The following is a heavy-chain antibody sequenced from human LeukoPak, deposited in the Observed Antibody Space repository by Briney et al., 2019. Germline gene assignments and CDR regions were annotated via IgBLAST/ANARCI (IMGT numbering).Heavy chain of an antibody. D-gene: IGHD6-6*01. V-gene: IGHV3-23*01. Sequence: GGSLRLSCAASGFSFSTQRMHWVRQAPGKGLEWVSVVSGTGGRTYYADSVKGRFTISRDNSKNTLYLQMNSLRAEDTALYYCVKASSSSPQYNWFDAWGQGTLVTVSS. CDR2: VSGTGGRT. CDR1: GFSFSTQR. J-gene: IGHJ5*02. CDR3: VKASSSSPQYNWFDA.